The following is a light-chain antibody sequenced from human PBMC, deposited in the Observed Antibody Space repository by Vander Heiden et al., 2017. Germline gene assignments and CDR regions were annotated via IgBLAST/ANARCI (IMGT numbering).Light chain of an antibody. V-gene: IGLV3-1*01. J-gene: IGLJ2*01. CDR1: KLGDKY. CDR3: QAWDSST. Sequence: SYELTQPPSVSVSPGQTASITCSGDKLGDKYACWYQQKPGQSPVLVIYQDSKRPSGIPERFSGSNSGNTATLPISGTQAMDEADYYCQAWDSSTFGGGTKLTVL. CDR2: QDS.